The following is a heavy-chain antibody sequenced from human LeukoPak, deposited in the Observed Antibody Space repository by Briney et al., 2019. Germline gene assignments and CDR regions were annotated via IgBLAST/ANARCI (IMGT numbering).Heavy chain of an antibody. J-gene: IGHJ4*02. D-gene: IGHD2-2*01. CDR3: VRVRTGTSCYDY. CDR2: ISYRGST. Sequence: SETLSLTCTVSGGSISSSDSHWSWIRQSPGKGLEWIGYISYRGSTSYNPSLRSRLTISIDTSQNQFSLKLTSVTAADTAVYYCVRVRTGTSCYDYWGQGTLATVSS. V-gene: IGHV4-30-4*01. CDR1: GGSISSSDSH.